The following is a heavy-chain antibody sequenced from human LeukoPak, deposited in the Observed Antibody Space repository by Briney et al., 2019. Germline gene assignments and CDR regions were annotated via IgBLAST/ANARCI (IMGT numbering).Heavy chain of an antibody. CDR3: ARAELKYSSSWYYFDY. D-gene: IGHD6-13*01. CDR2: ISSSSSYI. Sequence: PGGSLRLSCAASGFTFSSYSMNWVRQAPGKGLEWVSSISSSSSYIYYADSVKGRFTIYRDNAKNSLYLQMNSLRAEDTAVYYCARAELKYSSSWYYFDYWGQGTLVTVSS. V-gene: IGHV3-21*01. J-gene: IGHJ4*02. CDR1: GFTFSSYS.